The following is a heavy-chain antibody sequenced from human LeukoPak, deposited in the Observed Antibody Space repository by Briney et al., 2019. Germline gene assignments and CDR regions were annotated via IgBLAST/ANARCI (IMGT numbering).Heavy chain of an antibody. J-gene: IGHJ6*03. D-gene: IGHD2-21*01. CDR1: GFTFDDYA. Sequence: GGSLRLSCAASGFTFDDYATHWVRQAPGKGLEWVSGISWNSGSIGYADSVKGRFTISRDNAKNSLYLQMNSLRAEDTALYYLFRVYYYYYYMDVWGKGTTVTISS. V-gene: IGHV3-9*01. CDR2: ISWNSGSI. CDR3: FRVYYYYYYMDV.